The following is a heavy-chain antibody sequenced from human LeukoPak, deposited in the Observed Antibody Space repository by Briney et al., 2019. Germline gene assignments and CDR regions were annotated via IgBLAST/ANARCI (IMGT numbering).Heavy chain of an antibody. CDR2: IKQDGSEK. CDR3: ARDLTQGLYYFDY. CDR1: GFTFNTYC. Sequence: GGSLRLSCAASGFTFNTYCMTLVRQAPGKGLEWVANIKQDGSEKYYVDSVKGRFTISRDNAKNTLYHQMNSLRAEDTAVYYCARDLTQGLYYFDYWGQGTLVTVSS. V-gene: IGHV3-7*04. J-gene: IGHJ4*02. D-gene: IGHD4-23*01.